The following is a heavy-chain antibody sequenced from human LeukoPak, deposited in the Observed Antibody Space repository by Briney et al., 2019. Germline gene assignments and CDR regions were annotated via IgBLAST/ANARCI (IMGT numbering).Heavy chain of an antibody. CDR1: GFIFTNYN. J-gene: IGHJ4*02. Sequence: GSLRLSCAASGFIFTNYNMNWVRQAPGKGLEWVSYVSASGSIMYYADSVKGRFTISRDNAKNSVYLQMNSLRDEDTAMYYCTPFTYWGQGTLVSVSS. CDR2: VSASGSIM. D-gene: IGHD2-15*01. V-gene: IGHV3-48*02. CDR3: TPFTY.